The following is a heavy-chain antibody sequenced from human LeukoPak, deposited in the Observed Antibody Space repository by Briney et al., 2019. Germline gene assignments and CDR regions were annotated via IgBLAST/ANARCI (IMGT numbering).Heavy chain of an antibody. Sequence: SETLSLTCSVSGGSISIYHWTWIRQTPEKGLEWIGYIYYSGGTYYNPSLKSRVTISVDTFKNQFSLKLSSVTAADTAVYYCARWDDSDWAFGNWGPGTLVTVSS. CDR3: ARWDDSDWAFGN. CDR2: IYYSGGT. J-gene: IGHJ4*02. V-gene: IGHV4-59*01. CDR1: GGSISIYH. D-gene: IGHD6-19*01.